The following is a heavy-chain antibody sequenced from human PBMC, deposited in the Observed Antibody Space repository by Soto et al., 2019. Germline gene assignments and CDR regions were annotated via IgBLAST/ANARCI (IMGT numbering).Heavy chain of an antibody. V-gene: IGHV4-4*07. CDR2: IDNSGST. J-gene: IGHJ4*02. Sequence: XTLSLTSTVSGGSLSNYLCNWIRQPAGKGLEWIGRIDNSGSTNYNPSLKSRITMSADTSRNQFSLKLNSVTAADTAVYYCARGGQDFWSGPFDYWGQGALVTVSS. D-gene: IGHD3-3*01. CDR3: ARGGQDFWSGPFDY. CDR1: GGSLSNYL.